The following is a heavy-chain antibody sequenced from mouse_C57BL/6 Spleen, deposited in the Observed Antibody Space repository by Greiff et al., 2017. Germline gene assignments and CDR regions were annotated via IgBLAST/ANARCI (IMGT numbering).Heavy chain of an antibody. Sequence: QVQLKQSGPELVKPGASVKISCKASGYAFSSSWMNWVKQRPGKGLEWIGRIYPGDGDTNYNGKFKGKATLTADKSSSTAYMQLSSLTSEDSAVYFCAREATVVEGYAMDYWGQGTSVTVSS. CDR3: AREATVVEGYAMDY. CDR2: IYPGDGDT. J-gene: IGHJ4*01. D-gene: IGHD1-1*01. CDR1: GYAFSSSW. V-gene: IGHV1-82*01.